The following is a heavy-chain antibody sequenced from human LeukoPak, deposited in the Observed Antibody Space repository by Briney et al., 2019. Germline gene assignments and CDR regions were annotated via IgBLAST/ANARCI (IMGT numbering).Heavy chain of an antibody. J-gene: IGHJ4*02. V-gene: IGHV1-18*01. CDR3: ARVRRSTWHIDY. CDR2: ISPYNGVT. D-gene: IGHD1-1*01. Sequence: ASVKVSCKTSGCTFTSYGITWVRQAPGEGLEWMAWISPYNGVTHYAQNLQGRVSVITDTSTTTAYLEMKSLRSGDTAVYYCARVRRSTWHIDYWGQGSLVTVSS. CDR1: GCTFTSYG.